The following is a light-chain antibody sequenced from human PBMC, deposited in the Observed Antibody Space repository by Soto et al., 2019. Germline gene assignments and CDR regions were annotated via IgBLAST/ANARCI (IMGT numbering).Light chain of an antibody. CDR3: QQANSFPTT. J-gene: IGKJ5*01. Sequence: DIQMTQSPSTLSASVGDRVTITCRASQSISSYLNWYQQKPGKAPKPLIYAASSLQSGVPSRFSGSGSGTDFTLTISSLQPEDFATYYCQQANSFPTTFGQGTRLEIK. CDR1: QSISSY. CDR2: AAS. V-gene: IGKV1-39*01.